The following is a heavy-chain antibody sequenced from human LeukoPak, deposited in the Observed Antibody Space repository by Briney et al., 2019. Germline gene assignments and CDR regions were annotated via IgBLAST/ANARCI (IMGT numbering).Heavy chain of an antibody. Sequence: LGGSLRLSCAASGFTFSSYSMNWVRQAPGNGLEWVSSVSSSSSYIYYADSVKGRFTISRDNAKNSLYLQMNSLRAGDTAVYYCARGIAAAGTSHWGQGTLVTVSS. V-gene: IGHV3-21*01. CDR3: ARGIAAAGTSH. CDR1: GFTFSSYS. J-gene: IGHJ4*02. D-gene: IGHD6-13*01. CDR2: VSSSSSYI.